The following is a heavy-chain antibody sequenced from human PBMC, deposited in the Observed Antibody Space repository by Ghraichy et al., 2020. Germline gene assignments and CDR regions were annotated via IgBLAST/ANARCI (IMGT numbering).Heavy chain of an antibody. CDR3: ANGPPPATGRTRYSSSWYWFEYYYYYYMDV. D-gene: IGHD6-13*01. Sequence: GGSLRLSCAASGFTFSSYAMSWVRQAPGKGLEWVSAISGSGGSTYYADSVKGRFTISRDNSKNTLYLQMNSLRAEDTAVYYCANGPPPATGRTRYSSSWYWFEYYYYYYMDVWGKGTTVTVSS. J-gene: IGHJ6*03. CDR2: ISGSGGST. V-gene: IGHV3-23*01. CDR1: GFTFSSYA.